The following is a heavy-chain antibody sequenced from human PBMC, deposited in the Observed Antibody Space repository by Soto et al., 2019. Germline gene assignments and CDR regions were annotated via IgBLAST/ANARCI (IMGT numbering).Heavy chain of an antibody. V-gene: IGHV1-46*01. J-gene: IGHJ6*02. CDR3: ARSADRYYGMDV. D-gene: IGHD2-15*01. CDR1: GYTFTSYY. Sequence: ASVKVSCKASGYTFTSYYMNWVRQAPGQGLEWLGIINPSGGYTTYAQKFLGRVTMTSDTSTSTVHMELGSLTSDDTAVYYCARSADRYYGMDVWGQGTTVTVSS. CDR2: INPSGGYT.